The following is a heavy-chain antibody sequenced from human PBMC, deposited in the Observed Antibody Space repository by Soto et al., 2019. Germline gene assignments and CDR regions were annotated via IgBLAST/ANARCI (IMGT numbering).Heavy chain of an antibody. CDR1: GGSISSYY. CDR2: IYYSGST. CDR3: ARGMSGYTQGGFDL. Sequence: QVQLQESGPGLVKPSETLSLTCTVSGGSISSYYWSWIRQPPGKGLEWIGYIYYSGSTNYNPSLKSRVTISVDTSKNQFSLKLSSVTAADTAVYYCARGMSGYTQGGFDLWGRGTLVTVSS. V-gene: IGHV4-59*01. J-gene: IGHJ2*01. D-gene: IGHD5-12*01.